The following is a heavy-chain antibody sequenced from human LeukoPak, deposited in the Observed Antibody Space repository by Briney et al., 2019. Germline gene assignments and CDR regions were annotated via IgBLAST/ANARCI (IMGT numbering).Heavy chain of an antibody. D-gene: IGHD6-13*01. Sequence: SETLSLTCTVSGGSISSGDYYWSWIRQPPGKGLEWIGYIYYSGSTYYNPSLKNRVTISVDTSKNQFSLKLSSVTAADTAVYYCARGYSSSWSPDAFDIWGQGTMVTVSS. J-gene: IGHJ3*02. V-gene: IGHV4-30-4*01. CDR2: IYYSGST. CDR1: GGSISSGDYY. CDR3: ARGYSSSWSPDAFDI.